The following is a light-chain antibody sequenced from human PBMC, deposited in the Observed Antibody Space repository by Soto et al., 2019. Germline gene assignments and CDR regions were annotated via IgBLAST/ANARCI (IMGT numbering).Light chain of an antibody. V-gene: IGKV3-20*01. CDR3: QQYGSSPFT. J-gene: IGKJ3*01. CDR1: QSVSSSY. CDR2: GAS. Sequence: EIVLTQSPGTLSLSPGERATLSCRASQSVSSSYLAWYQQKPGQAPRLLIYGASSRATGIPDRFSGSGSGTDFTLTISLLEPEDFAVYYCQQYGSSPFTFGPGTKVDIK.